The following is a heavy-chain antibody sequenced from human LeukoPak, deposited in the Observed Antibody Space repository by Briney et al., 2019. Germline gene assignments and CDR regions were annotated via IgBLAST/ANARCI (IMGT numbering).Heavy chain of an antibody. J-gene: IGHJ4*02. D-gene: IGHD3-9*01. CDR2: INHSGST. Sequence: PSETLSLTCTVSGGSISSYYWSWIRQPPGKGLEWIGEINHSGSTNYNPSLKSRVTISVDTSKNQFSLKLSSVTAADTAVYYCASRRLRYFDWLPFDYWGQGTLVTVSS. CDR1: GGSISSYY. CDR3: ASRRLRYFDWLPFDY. V-gene: IGHV4-34*01.